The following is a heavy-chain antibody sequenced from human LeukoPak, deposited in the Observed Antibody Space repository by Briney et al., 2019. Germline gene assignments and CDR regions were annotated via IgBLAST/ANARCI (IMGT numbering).Heavy chain of an antibody. CDR2: ISSSSHYI. D-gene: IGHD5-18*01. V-gene: IGHV3-21*01. CDR3: ARVGYGYGRSLFYFDF. Sequence: GGSLRLSCAASGFTFSSYSMDWVRQAPGKGLEWVSSISSSSHYIYYADSVKGRFTISRDNAKNSLYLQMNSLRAEGTAVYYCARVGYGYGRSLFYFDFWGQGTLVTVSS. J-gene: IGHJ4*02. CDR1: GFTFSSYS.